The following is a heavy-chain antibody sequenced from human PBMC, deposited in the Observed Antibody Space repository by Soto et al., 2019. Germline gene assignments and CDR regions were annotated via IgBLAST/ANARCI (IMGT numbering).Heavy chain of an antibody. V-gene: IGHV1-69*13. J-gene: IGHJ6*02. CDR3: ASGSYYERVGMDV. Sequence: SVKVSCKASGVTFSSYAISWVRQAPGQGLEWMGGIIPIFGTANYAQKFQGRVTITADESTSTAYMELSSLRSEDTAVYYCASGSYYERVGMDVWGQGTTVTVSS. CDR2: IIPIFGTA. CDR1: GVTFSSYA. D-gene: IGHD1-26*01.